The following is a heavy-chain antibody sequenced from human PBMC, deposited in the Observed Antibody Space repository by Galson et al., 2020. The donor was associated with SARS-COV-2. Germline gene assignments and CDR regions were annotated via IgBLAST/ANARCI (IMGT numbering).Heavy chain of an antibody. CDR1: GFTVSSGY. CDR3: ARGSGSGRYYYRYGMDF. Sequence: GGSLGLSCAASGFTVSSGYMTWVRQAPGKGLEWVSVIYSAGSTYHADSAMGRFTISRDNSQNTVYLEMNSLRKEDTAVYYCARGSGSGRYYYRYGMDFWCQGTTVTVSS. V-gene: IGHV3-66*02. D-gene: IGHD1-26*01. J-gene: IGHJ6*02. CDR2: IYSAGST.